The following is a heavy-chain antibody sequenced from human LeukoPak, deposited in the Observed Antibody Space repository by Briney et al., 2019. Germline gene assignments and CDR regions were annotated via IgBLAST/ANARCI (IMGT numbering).Heavy chain of an antibody. D-gene: IGHD5-24*01. Sequence: SGALSPTRAVSGGSLSSYFWSWVRQPPGEGRGWIGYIFYIGSTNYNPSLKSRVTISVDTSKNQFPLKLSSVTAADTAVYYCARGPSRDGYKSGYYYYGMDVWGQGTTVTVSS. V-gene: IGHV4-59*01. CDR1: GGSLSSYF. J-gene: IGHJ6*02. CDR2: IFYIGST. CDR3: ARGPSRDGYKSGYYYYGMDV.